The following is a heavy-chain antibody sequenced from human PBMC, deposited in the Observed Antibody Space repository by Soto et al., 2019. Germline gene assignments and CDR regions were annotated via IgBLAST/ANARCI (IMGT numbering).Heavy chain of an antibody. V-gene: IGHV3-23*01. CDR2: ITGSGGTT. J-gene: IGHJ4*02. Sequence: GGSLRLSCAASGFTFSSYAMNWVRQAPGKGLEWVSTITGSGGTTYYADTVKGRFIISRDNSKNKVNLRMNKLTLEDKAVYFCVRGSMFTNNWSPPRYWGLGTLVTVSS. D-gene: IGHD3-3*01. CDR1: GFTFSSYA. CDR3: VRGSMFTNNWSPPRY.